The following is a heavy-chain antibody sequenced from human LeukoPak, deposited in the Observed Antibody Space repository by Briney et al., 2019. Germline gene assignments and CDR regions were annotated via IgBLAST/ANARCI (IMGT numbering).Heavy chain of an antibody. D-gene: IGHD1-26*01. CDR3: ARDPYSGNYGDYYYYYMDV. CDR1: GFTFSSYN. J-gene: IGHJ6*03. Sequence: GGSLRLSCAASGFTFSSYNMNWVRQAPGKGLEWVSSITSSSTYIYYADSVKGRFTISRDNARNSLYMQMNSLRVEDTAVYYCARDPYSGNYGDYYYYYMDVWGKGTTVTISS. CDR2: ITSSSTYI. V-gene: IGHV3-21*01.